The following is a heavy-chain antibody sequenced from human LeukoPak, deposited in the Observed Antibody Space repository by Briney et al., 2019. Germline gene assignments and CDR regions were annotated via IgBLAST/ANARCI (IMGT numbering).Heavy chain of an antibody. CDR3: ARDRIGWRVGTRWYSALGY. Sequence: ASVKVSCKASGYTSTSYYMHWVRQAPGQGLEWMGIINPSGGSTSYAQKFQGRVTMTRDTSTSTVYMELSSLRSEDTAVYYCARDRIGWRVGTRWYSALGYWGQGTLVTVSS. CDR1: GYTSTSYY. J-gene: IGHJ4*02. V-gene: IGHV1-46*01. D-gene: IGHD1-26*01. CDR2: INPSGGST.